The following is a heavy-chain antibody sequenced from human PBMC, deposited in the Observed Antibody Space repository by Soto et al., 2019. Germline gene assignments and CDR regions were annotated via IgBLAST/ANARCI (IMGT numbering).Heavy chain of an antibody. D-gene: IGHD2-21*01. J-gene: IGHJ4*02. CDR3: ARVATHISRNDH. CDR2: IKQDGSEK. CDR1: GFTFSSYW. V-gene: IGHV3-7*03. Sequence: PGGSLRLSCAASGFTFSSYWRSWVRQAPGKGWEWVSNIKQDGSEKYYVDSVKGRFTISRDNAKNSLNLQMNGLRPEDTAVYYCARVATHISRNDHWGQGTLVTVSS.